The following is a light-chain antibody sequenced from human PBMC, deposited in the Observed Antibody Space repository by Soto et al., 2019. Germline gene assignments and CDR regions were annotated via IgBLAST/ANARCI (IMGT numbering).Light chain of an antibody. Sequence: QSVLTQPPSVSGAPGQRVTISCTGSSSNIGAGYDVHWFQQFQGTAPQLLIPGNTNRPSGVPERFSGSKSGTSASLAITGLQGGDEADYYCQSFDDSLSALVFGPGTKVTVL. V-gene: IGLV1-40*01. CDR2: GNT. CDR1: SSNIGAGYD. CDR3: QSFDDSLSALV. J-gene: IGLJ1*01.